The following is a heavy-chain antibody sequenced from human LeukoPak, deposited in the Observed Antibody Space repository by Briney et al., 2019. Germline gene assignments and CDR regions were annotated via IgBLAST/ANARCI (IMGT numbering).Heavy chain of an antibody. J-gene: IGHJ4*02. Sequence: PGGSLRLSCAASGFTFTSYSMNWVRQGPGKGLEWVSSISSTSNYIYHADSVKGRFAISRDNAKNSLYLQMNSLRAEDTAVYYCARGRIYGDKSGTYYFDYWGQGTLVTVSS. V-gene: IGHV3-21*01. CDR1: GFTFTSYS. CDR3: ARGRIYGDKSGTYYFDY. D-gene: IGHD4/OR15-4a*01. CDR2: ISSTSNYI.